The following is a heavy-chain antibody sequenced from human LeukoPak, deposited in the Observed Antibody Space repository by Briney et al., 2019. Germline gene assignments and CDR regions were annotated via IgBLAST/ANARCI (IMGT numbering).Heavy chain of an antibody. CDR2: IDPSDSYT. J-gene: IGHJ4*02. CDR1: GYTFSSYF. D-gene: IGHD3-10*01. Sequence: GESLKISCKGSGYTFSSYFITWVRQMPGKGLEWMGRIDPSDSYTNYSPSFQGHVTISADKSISTAYLQWSSLKASDTAMYYCARHDGSGTYDYWGQGTLVTVSS. V-gene: IGHV5-10-1*01. CDR3: ARHDGSGTYDY.